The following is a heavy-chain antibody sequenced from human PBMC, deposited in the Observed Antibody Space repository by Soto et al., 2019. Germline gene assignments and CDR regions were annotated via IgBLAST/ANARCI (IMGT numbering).Heavy chain of an antibody. CDR3: AMLGGWSGGSSGMDV. D-gene: IGHD6-19*01. CDR1: GLIFSDYH. V-gene: IGHV3-72*01. CDR2: IRRKANSYTT. J-gene: IGHJ6*02. Sequence: EVQLVESGGGLVQPGGSLRLSYAASGLIFSDYHMDWVRQAPGKGLEWVGRIRRKANSYTTEYAASMKGRFTISRDDSKNSLYLQMNSLKSEDTAVYYCAMLGGWSGGSSGMDVWGQGTTVTVSS.